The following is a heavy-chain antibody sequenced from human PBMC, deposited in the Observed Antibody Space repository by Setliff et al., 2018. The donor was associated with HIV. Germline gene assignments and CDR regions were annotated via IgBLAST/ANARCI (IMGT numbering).Heavy chain of an antibody. J-gene: IGHJ4*02. Sequence: QAGGSLRLSCVASGLPFYNYWMTWLRRAPGRGLEWVANIKQEGSDMHYIESVKGRFTIFRDNAKNSLYLQMNTLRAEDTAVYYCARLPQDVRSSIDFWGQGTLVTVS. V-gene: IGHV3-7*01. CDR2: IKQEGSDM. CDR1: GLPFYNYW. CDR3: ARLPQDVRSSIDF. D-gene: IGHD6-6*01.